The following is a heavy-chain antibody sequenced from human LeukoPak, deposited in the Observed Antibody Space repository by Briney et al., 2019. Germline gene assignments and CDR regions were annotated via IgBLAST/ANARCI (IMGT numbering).Heavy chain of an antibody. CDR1: GFTFSSYG. CDR2: IRYDRSNK. J-gene: IGHJ4*02. Sequence: GGSLRLSCAASGFTFSSYGMHWVRQAPGKGLEWVAFIRYDRSNKYYADSVKGRFTISRDNSKNTLYLQMNSLRAEDAAVYYCAKDSLKYSSGWYGGWFDYWGQGTLVTVSA. D-gene: IGHD6-19*01. V-gene: IGHV3-30*02. CDR3: AKDSLKYSSGWYGGWFDY.